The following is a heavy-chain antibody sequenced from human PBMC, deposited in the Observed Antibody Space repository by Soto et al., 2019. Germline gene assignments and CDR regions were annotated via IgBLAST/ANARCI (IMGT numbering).Heavy chain of an antibody. CDR2: INAGSGNT. CDR1: GYTFSTHG. J-gene: IGHJ4*02. V-gene: IGHV1-3*01. CDR3: AREVVMTIFGVPTQY. Sequence: ASVKVSCKASGYTFSTHGMHWVRQAPGQGLEWMGWINAGSGNTRYSQKFQGRLTITRDTTASTAHMELSSLRSADTAVYYCAREVVMTIFGVPTQYWGQGTLVTVPS. D-gene: IGHD3-3*01.